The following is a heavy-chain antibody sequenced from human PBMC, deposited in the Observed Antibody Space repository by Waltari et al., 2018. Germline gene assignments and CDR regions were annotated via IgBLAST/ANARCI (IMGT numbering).Heavy chain of an antibody. D-gene: IGHD3-10*01. CDR2: IHYSSST. J-gene: IGHJ4*02. CDR3: SSSFYFSGSYRLLDY. CDR1: GGSISSTNYY. Sequence: QLQLQESGPGLVKPSETLSLTCTVSGGSISSTNYYWGWIRQPPGKGLEWIGSIHYSSSTSSHPSLQTRLTISVDTSQNQFSLKLTSVTAADTAVYYCSSSFYFSGSYRLLDYWGQGTLVTVSS. V-gene: IGHV4-39*01.